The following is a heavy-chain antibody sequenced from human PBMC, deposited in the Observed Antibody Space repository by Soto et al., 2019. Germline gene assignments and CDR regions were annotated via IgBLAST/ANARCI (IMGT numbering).Heavy chain of an antibody. CDR2: IRGKANSYAT. D-gene: IGHD3-10*01. CDR1: GFPFSGSA. V-gene: IGHV3-73*01. CDR3: TTYFGSGSHYWYPSGP. Sequence: GGSLRLSCAASGFPFSGSAIHWVRQASGKGLEWIGRIRGKANSYATVYAASVKGRFTISRDDSKNTAYLQMNSLKTEDTAVYYCTTYFGSGSHYWYPSGPWGQGALVTISS. J-gene: IGHJ5*02.